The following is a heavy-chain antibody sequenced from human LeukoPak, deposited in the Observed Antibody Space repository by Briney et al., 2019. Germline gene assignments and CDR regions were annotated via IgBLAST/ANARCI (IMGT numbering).Heavy chain of an antibody. CDR3: ARHARYSYY. CDR1: DYSNSSGYY. J-gene: IGHJ4*02. D-gene: IGHD4-11*01. V-gene: IGHV4-38-2*01. CDR2: IYHSGST. Sequence: PSETLSLTCAVSDYSNSSGYYWGWIRQPPGKGLEFIGSIYHSGSTYYNPSLKSRVTVSVDTSKNHFSLRLRSVTAADTAVYYCARHARYSYYWGQGTLVSVSS.